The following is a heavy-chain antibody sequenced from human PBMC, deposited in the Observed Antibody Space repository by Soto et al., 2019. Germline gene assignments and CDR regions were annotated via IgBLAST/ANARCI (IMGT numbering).Heavy chain of an antibody. CDR1: GYSFTSYW. V-gene: IGHV5-10-1*01. Sequence: GESLKISCKGSGYSFTSYWISWVRQMPGKGLEWMGRIDPSDSYTNYSPSFQGHVTISADKSISTAYLQWSSLKASDTAMYYCARHPIIVVVPAAPHNWFDPWGQGTLVTVS. J-gene: IGHJ5*02. CDR3: ARHPIIVVVPAAPHNWFDP. D-gene: IGHD2-2*01. CDR2: IDPSDSYT.